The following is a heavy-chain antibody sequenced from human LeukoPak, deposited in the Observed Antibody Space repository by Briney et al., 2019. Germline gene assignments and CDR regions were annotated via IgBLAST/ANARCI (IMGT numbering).Heavy chain of an antibody. J-gene: IGHJ4*02. CDR1: GGTFSSYA. Sequence: GASVKVSCKASGGTFSSYAISWVRQAPGQGLEWMGRIIPILGIANYAQKFQGRVTITADTSTDTAYMELSSLRSEDTAVYYCATSAYYDSSGSPFDYWGQGTLVTVSS. CDR3: ATSAYYDSSGSPFDY. D-gene: IGHD3-22*01. V-gene: IGHV1-69*04. CDR2: IIPILGIA.